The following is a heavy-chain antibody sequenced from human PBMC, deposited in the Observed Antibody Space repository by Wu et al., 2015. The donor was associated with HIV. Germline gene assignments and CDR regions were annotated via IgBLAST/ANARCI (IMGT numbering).Heavy chain of an antibody. J-gene: IGHJ3*01. D-gene: IGHD2-8*02. CDR3: ARPLLNLRRVAFDL. CDR2: INPASGDT. V-gene: IGHV1-2*02. CDR1: GYTFTDYY. Sequence: QVQLVQSGSEVKKSGASVNVSCKASGYTFTDYYLHWVRQAPGQGLQWMGWINPASGDTNYAQTFKGRITMTRDTSTNTVYMDLSGLTYDDTAVYYCARPLLNLRRVAFDLWGQGTMVTVSS.